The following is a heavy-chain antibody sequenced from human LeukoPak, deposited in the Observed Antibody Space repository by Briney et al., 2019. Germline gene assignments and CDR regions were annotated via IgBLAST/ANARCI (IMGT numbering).Heavy chain of an antibody. CDR3: ARTPYSPRAFDI. V-gene: IGHV3-48*03. Sequence: GGSLRLSCAASGFTFSSFEMNWVRQAPGKGLEWVSYISSSGSSTYYADSVKGRFTISRDNAKNSLYLQMNSLRAEDTAVYYCARTPYSPRAFDIWSQGTMVTVSS. J-gene: IGHJ3*02. D-gene: IGHD2-15*01. CDR2: ISSSGSST. CDR1: GFTFSSFE.